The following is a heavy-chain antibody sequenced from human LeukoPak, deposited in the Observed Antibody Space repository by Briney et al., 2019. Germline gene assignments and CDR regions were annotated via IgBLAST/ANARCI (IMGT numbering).Heavy chain of an antibody. J-gene: IGHJ4*02. D-gene: IGHD3-3*01. CDR2: ISGSGGST. V-gene: IGHV3-23*01. CDR1: GFTFSSYA. Sequence: GGSLRLSCAASGFTFSSYAMSWVRQAPGKGLEWVSAISGSGGSTYYADSVKGRFTISRDNSKNTLYLQMNSLRAEDTAVYYCAKEGSRCYDFWAEIDYWGQGTLVTVSS. CDR3: AKEGSRCYDFWAEIDY.